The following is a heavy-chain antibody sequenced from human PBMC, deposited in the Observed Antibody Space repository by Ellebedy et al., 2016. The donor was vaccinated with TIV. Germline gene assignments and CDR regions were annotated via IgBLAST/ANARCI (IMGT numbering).Heavy chain of an antibody. V-gene: IGHV1-69*13. CDR2: IIPIFGTA. D-gene: IGHD3-22*01. Sequence: SVKVSCXASGYTFTSYGISWVRQAPGQGLEWMGGIIPIFGTANYAQKFQGRVTITADESTSTAYMELSSLRSEDTAVYYCARSPYYYDSSGYSHYYYGMDVWGQGTTVTVSS. CDR3: ARSPYYYDSSGYSHYYYGMDV. CDR1: GYTFTSYG. J-gene: IGHJ6*02.